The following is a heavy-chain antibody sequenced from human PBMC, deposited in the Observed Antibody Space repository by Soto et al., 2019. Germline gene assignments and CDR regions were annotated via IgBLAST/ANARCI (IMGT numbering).Heavy chain of an antibody. J-gene: IGHJ6*03. V-gene: IGHV3-23*01. CDR3: AKHPGHYYYYYMDV. CDR2: ISGSGGST. Sequence: GGSLRLSCAASGFTFSSYAMSRVRKAPGKRLEWVSAISGSGGSTYYADSVKGRFTISRDNSKNTLYLQMNSLRAEDSAVYYCAKHPGHYYYYYMDVWGKGTTVTVSS. CDR1: GFTFSSYA.